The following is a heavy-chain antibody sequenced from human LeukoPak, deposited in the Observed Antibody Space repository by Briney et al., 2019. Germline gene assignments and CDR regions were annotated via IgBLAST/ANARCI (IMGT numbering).Heavy chain of an antibody. J-gene: IGHJ4*02. CDR3: VRDFYCSGGSCPLFDN. Sequence: GGSLRLSCAASGFILNLYAMSWVRQAPGKGLEWVSGITDNGANTYYAESVKGRFTISRDNSTNTLYLRMHSLRAEDTAVYYCVRDFYCSGGSCPLFDNWGQGTLVTVSS. CDR2: ITDNGANT. V-gene: IGHV3-23*01. D-gene: IGHD2-15*01. CDR1: GFILNLYA.